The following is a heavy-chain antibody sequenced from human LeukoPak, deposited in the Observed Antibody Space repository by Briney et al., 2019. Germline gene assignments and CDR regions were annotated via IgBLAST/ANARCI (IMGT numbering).Heavy chain of an antibody. D-gene: IGHD2-21*01. CDR2: ISHDGSNK. Sequence: GGSLTLSCAASGFTFSSYAMHWVRQAPGKGLEWVAVISHDGSNKYYADSVKGRFTISRDNSKNTLYLQMNSLRAEDTAVYYCARVFSSYYYYGMDVWGQGTTVTVSS. CDR3: ARVFSSYYYYGMDV. J-gene: IGHJ6*02. CDR1: GFTFSSYA. V-gene: IGHV3-30*04.